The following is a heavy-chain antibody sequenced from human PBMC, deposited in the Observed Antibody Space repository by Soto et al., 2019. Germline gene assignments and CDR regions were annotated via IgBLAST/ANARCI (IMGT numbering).Heavy chain of an antibody. CDR2: INGGSTT. J-gene: IGHJ6*02. D-gene: IGHD3-3*01. CDR3: AKDRDWSGVYGMDV. V-gene: IGHV3-23*01. Sequence: GGSLRLPCAASGFPFSSYAMSCVRQAPGRGLEWVTAINGGSTTYYADSVKGRFTIPRDNSKNTLNLQMNSLRGEDSAVYYSAKDRDWSGVYGMDVWGQGTTVTVSS. CDR1: GFPFSSYA.